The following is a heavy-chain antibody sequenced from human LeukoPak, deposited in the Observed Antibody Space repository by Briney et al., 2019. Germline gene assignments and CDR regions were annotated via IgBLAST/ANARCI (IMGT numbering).Heavy chain of an antibody. J-gene: IGHJ6*03. CDR3: ARSMNEYSSPRLDYYYMDV. CDR1: GYTFTGYY. CDR2: INPNSGGT. D-gene: IGHD6-6*01. V-gene: IGHV1-2*02. Sequence: ASVKVSCKASGYTFTGYYMHWVRQAPGQGPEWMGWINPNSGGTNYAQKFQGRVTMTRDTSISTAYMELRRLRSDDTAVYYCARSMNEYSSPRLDYYYMDVWGKGTTVTVSS.